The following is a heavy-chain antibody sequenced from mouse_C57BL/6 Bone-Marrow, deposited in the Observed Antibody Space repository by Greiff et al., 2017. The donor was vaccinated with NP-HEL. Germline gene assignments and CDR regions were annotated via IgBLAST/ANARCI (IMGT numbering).Heavy chain of an antibody. Sequence: VQLQQSGPELVKPGASVKIPCKASGYTFTDYNMDWVKQSHGKSLEWIGDINPNNGGTIYNQKFKGKATLTVDKSSSTAYMELRSLTSEDTAVYYCASYGSSSWFAYWGQGTLVTVSA. CDR2: INPNNGGT. V-gene: IGHV1-18*01. CDR1: GYTFTDYN. J-gene: IGHJ3*01. CDR3: ASYGSSSWFAY. D-gene: IGHD1-1*01.